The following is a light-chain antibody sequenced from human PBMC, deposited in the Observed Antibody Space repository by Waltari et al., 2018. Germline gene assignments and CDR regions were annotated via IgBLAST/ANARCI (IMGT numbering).Light chain of an antibody. CDR3: QSADSSGSVV. Sequence: SFELTQPPPLSVSPGQTARITCSGDALSKQYDHWHQQRPGLAPVLVIYKDSERPSGIPERFSGSSSGTTVTLTISGVQAEDEAYYYCQSADSSGSVVFGGGTKLTVL. J-gene: IGLJ2*01. CDR1: ALSKQY. CDR2: KDS. V-gene: IGLV3-25*03.